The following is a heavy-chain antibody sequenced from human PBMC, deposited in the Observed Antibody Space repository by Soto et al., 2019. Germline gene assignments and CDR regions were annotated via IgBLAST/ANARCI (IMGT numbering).Heavy chain of an antibody. CDR2: IIPMIGRT. J-gene: IGHJ4*02. CDR3: ASWDYDVLTGYSYDD. D-gene: IGHD3-9*01. Sequence: QVQLVQSGAEVKKPGSSVKVSCKASGGTFNNYGMGWVRQAPGQGLEWMGGIIPMIGRTNYAQKFQGRLTLPADAPRSTAYMELRSLRSADTAVYYCASWDYDVLTGYSYDDWGQGTLVTVSS. CDR1: GGTFNNYG. V-gene: IGHV1-69*01.